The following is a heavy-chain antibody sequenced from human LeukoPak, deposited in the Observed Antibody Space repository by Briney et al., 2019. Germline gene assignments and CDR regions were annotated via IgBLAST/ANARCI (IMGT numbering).Heavy chain of an antibody. V-gene: IGHV3-11*04. CDR2: ISSSGSTI. CDR3: AREGYEDAFDI. D-gene: IGHD3-3*01. CDR1: GFTFSDYY. Sequence: GGSLRLSCAASGFTFSDYYMSWIRQAPGKGLEWVSYISSSGSTIYYADSVRGRFTISRDNAKNTLYLQMNSLRAEDTAVYYCAREGYEDAFDIWGQGTMVTVSS. J-gene: IGHJ3*02.